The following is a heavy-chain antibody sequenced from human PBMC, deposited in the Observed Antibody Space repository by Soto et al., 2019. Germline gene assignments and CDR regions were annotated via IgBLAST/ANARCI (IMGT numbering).Heavy chain of an antibody. CDR2: IFSNDEK. CDR3: ARIYFGRYSSGQGSSFYYGMDV. D-gene: IGHD6-19*01. J-gene: IGHJ6*02. Sequence: QVTLKESGPVLVKPTETLTLTCTVSGFSLSNARMGVSWIRQPPGKALEWLAHIFSNDEKSYSTSLKSRLTISKDTSKSQVVLTMTNMDPVDTATYYCARIYFGRYSSGQGSSFYYGMDVWGQGTTVTVSS. CDR1: GFSLSNARMG. V-gene: IGHV2-26*01.